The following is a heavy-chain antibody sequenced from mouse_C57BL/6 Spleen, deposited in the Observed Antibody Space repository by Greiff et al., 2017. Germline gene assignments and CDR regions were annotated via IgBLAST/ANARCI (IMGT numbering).Heavy chain of an antibody. Sequence: QVQLQQPGAELVKPGASVKMSCKASGYTFTSYSITWVKQRPGQGLEWIGDIYPGSGSTNYNEKFKSKATLTVDTSSSTAYMQLSSLTSEDSAVYYCAREGGYDGYYRGYYFDYWGQGTTLTVSS. CDR1: GYTFTSYS. CDR2: IYPGSGST. V-gene: IGHV1-55*01. J-gene: IGHJ2*01. CDR3: AREGGYDGYYRGYYFDY. D-gene: IGHD2-3*01.